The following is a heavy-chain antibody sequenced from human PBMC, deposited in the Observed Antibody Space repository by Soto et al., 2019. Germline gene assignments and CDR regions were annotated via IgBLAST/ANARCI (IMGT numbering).Heavy chain of an antibody. D-gene: IGHD5-18*01. Sequence: ASVKVSCKASGYTFTSYDINWVRQATGQGLEWMGWMNPNSGNTGYAQKFQGRVTMTRNTSISTAYMELSSLRSEDTAVYYCARGRGHSYGRNYYYYYGMDVWGQGTTGTVSS. CDR3: ARGRGHSYGRNYYYYYGMDV. CDR1: GYTFTSYD. V-gene: IGHV1-8*01. CDR2: MNPNSGNT. J-gene: IGHJ6*02.